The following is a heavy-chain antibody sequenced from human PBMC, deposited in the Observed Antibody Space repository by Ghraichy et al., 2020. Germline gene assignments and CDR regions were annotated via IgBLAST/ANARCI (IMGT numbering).Heavy chain of an antibody. CDR3: ATRGNYGDAFDI. V-gene: IGHV3-74*01. CDR1: GFTFSSYW. J-gene: IGHJ3*02. Sequence: GESLNISCAASGFTFSSYWMHWVRQAPGKGLVWVSRINSDGSSTSYADSVKGRFTISRDNAKNTLYLQMNSLRAEDTAVYYCATRGNYGDAFDIWGQGTMVTVSS. D-gene: IGHD1-7*01. CDR2: INSDGSST.